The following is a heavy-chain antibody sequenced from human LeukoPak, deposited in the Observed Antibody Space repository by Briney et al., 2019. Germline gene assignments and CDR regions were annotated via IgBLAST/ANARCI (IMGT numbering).Heavy chain of an antibody. V-gene: IGHV4-4*07. CDR1: GGSINNYY. D-gene: IGHD1-26*01. CDR3: AREYPNDIVGASFDS. CDR2: IYTSGTT. Sequence: LHESGPGLVKPSETLSLTCTVSGGSINNYYWTWIRQPAGKGLEWIGRIYTSGTTNYNPSLKSRVTMSVDTSKNQFSLKLSSVTAADTAVYYCAREYPNDIVGASFDSWGQGTLVTVSS. J-gene: IGHJ4*02.